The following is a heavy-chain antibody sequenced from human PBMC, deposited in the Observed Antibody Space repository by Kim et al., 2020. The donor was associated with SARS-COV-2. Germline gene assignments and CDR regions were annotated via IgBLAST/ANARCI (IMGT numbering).Heavy chain of an antibody. V-gene: IGHV3-23*01. D-gene: IGHD3-22*01. CDR3: AKSTKSMIVLVIIPYYYYGMGV. CDR1: GFTFSSYA. CDR2: ISGSGGST. J-gene: IGHJ6*02. Sequence: GGSLRLSCAASGFTFSSYAMSWVRQAPGKGLEWVSAISGSGGSTYYADSVKGRFTISRDNSKNTLYLQMNSLRAEDTAVYYCAKSTKSMIVLVIIPYYYYGMGVWGHGTTVRVSS.